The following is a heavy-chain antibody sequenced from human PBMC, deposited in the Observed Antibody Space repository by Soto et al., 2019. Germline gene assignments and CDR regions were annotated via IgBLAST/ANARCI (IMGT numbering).Heavy chain of an antibody. Sequence: GGSLRLSCAASGFTFSSYAMSWVRQAPGKGLEWVSAISGSGGSTYYADSVKGRFTISRDNSKNTLYLQMNSLRAEDTAVYYCAKSADIVVVVAALAGNYYFDYWGQGTLVTVSS. CDR1: GFTFSSYA. CDR2: ISGSGGST. J-gene: IGHJ4*02. CDR3: AKSADIVVVVAALAGNYYFDY. D-gene: IGHD2-15*01. V-gene: IGHV3-23*01.